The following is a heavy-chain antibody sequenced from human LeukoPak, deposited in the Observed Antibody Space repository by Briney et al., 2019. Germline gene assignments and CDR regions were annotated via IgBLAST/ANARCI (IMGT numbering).Heavy chain of an antibody. J-gene: IGHJ3*02. V-gene: IGHV3-30*18. CDR3: AKGTHYYDSSGYWGAFDI. CDR2: ISYDGGNK. Sequence: PGGSLRLSCAAPGFTFSSNDIHWVRQAPGKGLEWVVVISYDGGNKYYADSVKGRFAISRDNSKNTLYPQMNSLRAEDTAVYYCAKGTHYYDSSGYWGAFDIWGQGTMVAVSS. D-gene: IGHD3-22*01. CDR1: GFTFSSND.